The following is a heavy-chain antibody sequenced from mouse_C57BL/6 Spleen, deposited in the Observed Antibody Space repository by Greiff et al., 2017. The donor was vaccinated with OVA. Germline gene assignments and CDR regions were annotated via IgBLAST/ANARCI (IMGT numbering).Heavy chain of an antibody. J-gene: IGHJ3*01. CDR2: INPNNGGT. Sequence: EVQLQQSGPELVKPGASVKISCKASGYTFTDYYMNWVKQSHGKSLEWIGDINPNNGGTSYNQKFKGKATLTVDKSSSTAYMELRSLTSEDSAVYYCARGGYYGSSSVFAYWGQGTLVTVSA. V-gene: IGHV1-26*01. D-gene: IGHD1-1*01. CDR3: ARGGYYGSSSVFAY. CDR1: GYTFTDYY.